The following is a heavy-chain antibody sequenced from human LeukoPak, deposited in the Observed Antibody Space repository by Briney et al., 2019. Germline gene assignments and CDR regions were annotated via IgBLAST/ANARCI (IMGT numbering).Heavy chain of an antibody. Sequence: GGSLRLSCAASGFTFSSCGMHWVRQAPGKGLEWVAFMRYDGSTKYYADSVKGRFTISRDNSKNTLCLQMNSLRAEDTAVYYCAGGTVTTFDYWGQGTLVTVSS. CDR2: MRYDGSTK. D-gene: IGHD4-17*01. J-gene: IGHJ4*02. CDR1: GFTFSSCG. CDR3: AGGTVTTFDY. V-gene: IGHV3-30*02.